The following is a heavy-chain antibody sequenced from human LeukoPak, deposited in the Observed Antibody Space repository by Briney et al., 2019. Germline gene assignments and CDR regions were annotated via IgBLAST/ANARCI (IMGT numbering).Heavy chain of an antibody. CDR1: GFTLSSHG. CDR3: ARDLSFGSLDF. V-gene: IGHV3-33*01. J-gene: IGHJ4*02. Sequence: PGGSLRLSGAASGFTLSSHGMHWVRQAPGKGLEWVAGMWYDGSKEDYADSVKGRFTISRDMSKNTLNLQMNSLRVEDTAMFYCARDLSFGSLDFRGQGTLVTVSS. D-gene: IGHD1-26*01. CDR2: MWYDGSKE.